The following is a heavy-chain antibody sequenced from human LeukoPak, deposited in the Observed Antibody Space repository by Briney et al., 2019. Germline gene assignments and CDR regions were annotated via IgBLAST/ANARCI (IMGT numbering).Heavy chain of an antibody. CDR3: ARDLDTAKVTGFS. CDR2: INSIGSST. CDR1: GFTFSTYW. Sequence: PGGSLRLSCAASGFTFSTYWMHWVRQAPGKGLVGVSRINSIGSSTHYADSVKGRFTISRDNAKNTLYLQMNSLRAEDTAVYYCARDLDTAKVTGFSRGQGTLVTVSS. D-gene: IGHD5-18*01. J-gene: IGHJ4*02. V-gene: IGHV3-74*01.